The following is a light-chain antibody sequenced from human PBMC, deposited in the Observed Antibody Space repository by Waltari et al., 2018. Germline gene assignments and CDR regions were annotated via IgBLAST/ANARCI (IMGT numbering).Light chain of an antibody. CDR1: SSDVGGYHY. Sequence: QSALTQPASVSGSPGQSITISCTGTSSDVGGYHYVSWYQQYPGKAPKLMIYEVSNRPSGVSNRFSGSKSGNTASLTISGLQAVDEADYYCSSYTRSSTLVVFGGGTKLTVL. V-gene: IGLV2-14*01. CDR2: EVS. J-gene: IGLJ2*01. CDR3: SSYTRSSTLVV.